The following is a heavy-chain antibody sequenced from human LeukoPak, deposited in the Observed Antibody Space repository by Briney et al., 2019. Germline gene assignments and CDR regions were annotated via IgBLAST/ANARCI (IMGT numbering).Heavy chain of an antibody. CDR3: ARGSSYYYDSSGFDP. CDR2: ISAYNGNT. J-gene: IGHJ5*02. CDR1: GYTFTSYG. D-gene: IGHD3-22*01. V-gene: IGHV1-18*01. Sequence: GASVKVSCKASGYTFTSYGIIWVRQAPGQGLEWMGWISAYNGNTNYAQKLQGRVTMTTDTSTSTAYMELKSLRSDDTAVYYCARGSSYYYDSSGFDPWGQGTLVTVSS.